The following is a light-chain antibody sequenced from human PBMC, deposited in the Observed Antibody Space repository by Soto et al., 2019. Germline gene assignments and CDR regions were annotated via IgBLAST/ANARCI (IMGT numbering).Light chain of an antibody. Sequence: SVLTQPPSASGSPGQSVTISCAGTSSDVGKYDYVSWFQHHPGKAPKLIIYEVSKRPSGVPDRFSGSKSGSTASLTVSGLQTEDEADYYCCSYAGSYTDVFGTGTKVTVL. J-gene: IGLJ1*01. CDR3: CSYAGSYTDV. V-gene: IGLV2-8*01. CDR2: EVS. CDR1: SSDVGKYDY.